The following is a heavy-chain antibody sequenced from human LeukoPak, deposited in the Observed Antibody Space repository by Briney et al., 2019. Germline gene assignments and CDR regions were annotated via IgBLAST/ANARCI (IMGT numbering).Heavy chain of an antibody. Sequence: SETLSLTCAVYGGSFSGYYWSWIRQPPGKGLELNGEINHSGSTNYNPSLKSRVTISVDTSKNQFSLKLSSVTAADTAVYYCARGAIRWVVVPAAQTNWFDPWGQGTLVTVSS. V-gene: IGHV4-34*01. J-gene: IGHJ5*02. CDR1: GGSFSGYY. CDR2: INHSGST. CDR3: ARGAIRWVVVPAAQTNWFDP. D-gene: IGHD2-2*01.